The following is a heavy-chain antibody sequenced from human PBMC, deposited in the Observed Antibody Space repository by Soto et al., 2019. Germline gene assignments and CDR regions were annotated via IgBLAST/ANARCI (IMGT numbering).Heavy chain of an antibody. CDR3: VKVSGYSYGPGDY. CDR2: ISSNGGST. D-gene: IGHD5-18*01. J-gene: IGHJ4*02. CDR1: GFTFSSYA. Sequence: GGSLRLSCSASGFTFSSYAMHWVRQAPGKGLEYVSAISSNGGSTYYADSVKGRFTISRDNSKSTLYLQMSSLRAEDTAVYYCVKVSGYSYGPGDYWGQGTLVTVSS. V-gene: IGHV3-64D*06.